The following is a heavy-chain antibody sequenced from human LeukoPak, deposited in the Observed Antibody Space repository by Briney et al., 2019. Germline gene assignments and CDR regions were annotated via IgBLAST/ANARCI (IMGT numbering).Heavy chain of an antibody. V-gene: IGHV1-18*01. CDR2: ISAYNGHT. Sequence: ASVKVSCKASGHTFTSYDITWVRQAPGQGLEWMGWISAYNGHTKYEQKLQGRVTMTTDTSTSTAYMELTSLRSGDTAVYYCAKTRYDSSGYYYVYWGQGTLVTVSS. D-gene: IGHD3-22*01. CDR1: GHTFTSYD. J-gene: IGHJ4*02. CDR3: AKTRYDSSGYYYVY.